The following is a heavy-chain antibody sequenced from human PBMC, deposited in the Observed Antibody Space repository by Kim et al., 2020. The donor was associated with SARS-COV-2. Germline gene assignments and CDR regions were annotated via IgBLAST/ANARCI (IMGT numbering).Heavy chain of an antibody. D-gene: IGHD3-16*01. J-gene: IGHJ6*02. V-gene: IGHV1-24*01. Sequence: DGETIYAQEFQGRVTMTEDTSTDTAYMELSSLRSEDTAVYYCASRGWGVDVWGQGTTVTVSS. CDR2: DGET. CDR3: ASRGWGVDV.